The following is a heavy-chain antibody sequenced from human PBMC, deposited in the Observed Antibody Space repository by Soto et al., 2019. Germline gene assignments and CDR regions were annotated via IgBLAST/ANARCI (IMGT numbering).Heavy chain of an antibody. CDR1: GFTFSGSA. Sequence: LRLSCAASGFTFSGSAMHWVRQASGKGLEWVGRIRSKANSYATAYAASVKGRFTISRDGSKNTAYLQMNSLKTEDTAVYYCTRPSFTFGGVIGVDYWGQGTLVTVSS. J-gene: IGHJ4*02. D-gene: IGHD3-16*02. CDR2: IRSKANSYAT. V-gene: IGHV3-73*01. CDR3: TRPSFTFGGVIGVDY.